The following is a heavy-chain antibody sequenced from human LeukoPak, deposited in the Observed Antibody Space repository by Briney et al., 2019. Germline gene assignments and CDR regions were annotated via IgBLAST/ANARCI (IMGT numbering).Heavy chain of an antibody. CDR3: ARGSGNEPFDY. CDR1: GFTFSIHW. D-gene: IGHD5-12*01. J-gene: IGHJ4*02. V-gene: IGHV3-74*01. Sequence: GGSLRLSCAASGFTFSIHWIHSVRRAPGRGLVWVSCIDRDGSSTSYADSVKGRFAISRDNDKNTQYPQKNSMRGEDTAVYYCARGSGNEPFDYWGQGNLVTVSS. CDR2: IDRDGSST.